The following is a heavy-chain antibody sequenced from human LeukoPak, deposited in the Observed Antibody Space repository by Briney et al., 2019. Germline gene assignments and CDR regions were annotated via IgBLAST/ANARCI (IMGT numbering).Heavy chain of an antibody. CDR2: IYYSGST. J-gene: IGHJ4*02. V-gene: IGHV4-59*01. CDR3: ARVGDSSGYSAVDY. D-gene: IGHD3-22*01. Sequence: SETLSLTCIVSGGSISSYYWSWIRQPPGKGLEWIGYIYYSGSTDCNTSLKSRVTISVDTSKNQFSLKLNSVTAADTAVYYCARVGDSSGYSAVDYWGQGTLVTVSS. CDR1: GGSISSYY.